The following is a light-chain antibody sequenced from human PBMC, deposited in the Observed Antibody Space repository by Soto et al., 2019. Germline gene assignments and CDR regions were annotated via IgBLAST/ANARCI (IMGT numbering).Light chain of an antibody. Sequence: DIQLTQSPSFLSASVGDRVTISCRASQAISTSLSWYQQKPGKAPKLLIYTASTLQGGVPSRFSGSGSGTEFTLAISSLQPEDFATYYCQHVNTYPRAFGQGTKVDIK. J-gene: IGKJ1*01. CDR2: TAS. CDR3: QHVNTYPRA. V-gene: IGKV1-9*01. CDR1: QAISTS.